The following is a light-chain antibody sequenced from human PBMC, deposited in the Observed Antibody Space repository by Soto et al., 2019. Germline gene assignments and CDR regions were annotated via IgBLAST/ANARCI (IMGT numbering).Light chain of an antibody. CDR1: SSDVGAYNY. J-gene: IGLJ1*01. V-gene: IGLV2-8*01. Sequence: QSALTQPPSASGSPGQSVTISCTRTSSDVGAYNYVSWYQQLPGKAPKFIIYEVSKRPSGVPDRFSGSKSGNTASLTVSGLQAEDEAEYFCFSFTTTSTHVFGTGTKVTVL. CDR3: FSFTTTSTHV. CDR2: EVS.